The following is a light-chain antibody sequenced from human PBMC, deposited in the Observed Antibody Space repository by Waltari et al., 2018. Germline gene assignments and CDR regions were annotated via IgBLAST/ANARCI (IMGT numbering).Light chain of an antibody. V-gene: IGLV3-1*01. J-gene: IGLJ2*01. CDR2: QDT. CDR1: KLGDKY. CDR3: QAWDSSTVV. Sequence: SYELTQPPSVSVSPGQTASITCSGDKLGDKYVCWYQQKPGQSPVLVIHQDTKRPSGIPERFSGSNSGTTATLTISGTQAMDEADYYCQAWDSSTVVFGGGTKLTVL.